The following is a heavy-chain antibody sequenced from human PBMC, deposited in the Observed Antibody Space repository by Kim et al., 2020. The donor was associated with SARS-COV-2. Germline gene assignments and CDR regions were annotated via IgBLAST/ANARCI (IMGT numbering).Heavy chain of an antibody. D-gene: IGHD1-26*01. J-gene: IGHJ3*02. V-gene: IGHV3-66*04. CDR3: ARHIRGYSGSYSGSAFDI. Sequence: KGRFTISRDNSKNTLYLQMNSLRAEDTAVYYCARHIRGYSGSYSGSAFDIWGQGTMVTVSS.